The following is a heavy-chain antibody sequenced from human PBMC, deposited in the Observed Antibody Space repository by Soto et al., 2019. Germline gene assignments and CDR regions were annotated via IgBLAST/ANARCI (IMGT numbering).Heavy chain of an antibody. CDR3: ARHPERIAQIGWFDP. CDR2: LYSDGTS. D-gene: IGHD6-13*01. J-gene: IGHJ5*02. Sequence: GGSLRLSCTASGFTVSSKEMSWVRLAPGRGLEWISVLYSDGTSYYADSMKGRFNFSRDNSKNTLYMQLDILRAEDTAVYYCARHPERIAQIGWFDPWGQGT. CDR1: GFTVSSKE. V-gene: IGHV3-66*04.